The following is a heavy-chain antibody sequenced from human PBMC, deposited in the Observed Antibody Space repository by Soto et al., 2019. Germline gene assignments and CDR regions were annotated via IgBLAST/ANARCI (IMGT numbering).Heavy chain of an antibody. D-gene: IGHD6-13*01. CDR2: IYYSGST. Sequence: SETLSLTCTVSGGSISSSSYYWGWIRQPPGKGLEWIGSIYYSGSTYYNPSLKSRVTISVDTSKNQFSLKLSSVTAADTAVYYCARHPGRDSSSGFKWFDPWGQGTLVTVSS. CDR1: GGSISSSSYY. V-gene: IGHV4-39*01. CDR3: ARHPGRDSSSGFKWFDP. J-gene: IGHJ5*02.